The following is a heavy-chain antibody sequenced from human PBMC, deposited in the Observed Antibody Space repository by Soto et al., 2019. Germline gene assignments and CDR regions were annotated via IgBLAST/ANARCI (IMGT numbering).Heavy chain of an antibody. CDR2: ICSDGSNK. Sequence: QVQLVESGGGVVQPGRSLSLSCAASGFTFSRYGIHWVRQAPGQGLEWVAVICSDGSNKYYADSVKGRFTSSRDNTKNTLYLQMHSLRAEDTAVYYCAREVLVRGIKYHAMDVWGQGTTVTGSS. J-gene: IGHJ6*02. D-gene: IGHD3-10*01. V-gene: IGHV3-33*01. CDR1: GFTFSRYG. CDR3: AREVLVRGIKYHAMDV.